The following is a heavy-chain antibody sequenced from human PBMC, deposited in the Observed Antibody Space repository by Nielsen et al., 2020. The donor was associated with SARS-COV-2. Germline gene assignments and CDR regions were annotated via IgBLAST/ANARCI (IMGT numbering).Heavy chain of an antibody. J-gene: IGHJ4*02. D-gene: IGHD2-2*01. Sequence: GESLKISCATSGFTFSSHALHWVRQAPGKGLQWMAIISYDGTEHYADSVKGRFTISRDNSNNTAYLQMDSLKLEDTAVYFCARETIDHTSSFFDYWGQGTLVTVSS. CDR2: ISYDGTE. CDR3: ARETIDHTSSFFDY. V-gene: IGHV3-30*04. CDR1: GFTFSSHA.